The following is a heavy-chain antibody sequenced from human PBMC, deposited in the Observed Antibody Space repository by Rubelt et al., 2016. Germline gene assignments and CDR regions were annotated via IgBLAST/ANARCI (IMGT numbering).Heavy chain of an antibody. V-gene: IGHV2-70*15. Sequence: QVTLRESGPALVKPTQTLTLTCTFSGFSLSTSGMCVSWIRQPPGKALEWLARIDWDDDKYYSTSLKTRLTISKDTSKNQVVLTMTNMDPVDTATYYWAIRYVGTITVFDYWGQGTLVTVPS. CDR3: AIRYVGTITVFDY. D-gene: IGHD1-14*01. CDR1: GFSLSTSGMC. J-gene: IGHJ4*02. CDR2: IDWDDDK.